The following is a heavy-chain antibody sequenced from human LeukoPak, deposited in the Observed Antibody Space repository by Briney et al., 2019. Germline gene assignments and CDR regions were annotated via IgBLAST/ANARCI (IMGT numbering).Heavy chain of an antibody. CDR3: ATFFSSNSEGGY. D-gene: IGHD4-23*01. CDR2: IHYSEST. J-gene: IGHJ4*02. Sequence: SETLSLTCTVSGGSIRSYYWGWIRQPPGKGLEWIGYIHYSESTKYNPSLKSRVTMSVDTSKNQFSLKLSSVTAADTAVYYCATFFSSNSEGGYWGQGTLVTVSS. V-gene: IGHV4-59*08. CDR1: GGSIRSYY.